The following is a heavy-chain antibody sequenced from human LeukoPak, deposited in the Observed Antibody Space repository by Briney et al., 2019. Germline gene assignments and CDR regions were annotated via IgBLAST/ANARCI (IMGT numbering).Heavy chain of an antibody. CDR2: IRYDGSNK. CDR1: GFTFSSYG. Sequence: GGSLRLSCAASGFTFSSYGMHWVRQAPGKGLEWVAFIRYDGSNKYYADFVKGRFTISRDNSKNTLYLQMNSLRTEDTAVYYCARESGHYDILTGSYYMDVWGKGTTVTVSS. D-gene: IGHD3-9*01. J-gene: IGHJ6*03. CDR3: ARESGHYDILTGSYYMDV. V-gene: IGHV3-30*02.